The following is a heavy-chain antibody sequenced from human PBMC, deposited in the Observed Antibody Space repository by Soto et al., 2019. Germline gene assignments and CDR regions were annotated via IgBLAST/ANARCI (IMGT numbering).Heavy chain of an antibody. V-gene: IGHV1-69*12. CDR2: IIPIFGTA. CDR3: AATGLRRDYYNGMDV. J-gene: IGHJ6*02. CDR1: GGTFSSYA. Sequence: QVQLVQSGAEVKKPGSSVKVSCKASGGTFSSYAISWVRQAPGQGLEWMGGIIPIFGTATYAQKFQGRVRSTADDSTGRGQMALSRLRSAAPAVYYCAATGLRRDYYNGMDVWGQGTTVTVAS. D-gene: IGHD2-15*01.